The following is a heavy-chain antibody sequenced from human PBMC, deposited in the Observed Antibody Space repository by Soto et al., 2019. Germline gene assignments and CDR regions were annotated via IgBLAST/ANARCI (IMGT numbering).Heavy chain of an antibody. CDR3: AKGASSGSNYGMDV. J-gene: IGHJ6*02. CDR2: LSWSGDNI. Sequence: EVQLVESGGGLVQPGTSLRLSCAVSGFKFDDYAMHWVRQVPGKGLEWVAGLSWSGDNIGYGDSVKGRFTISRDNAKNSVCLQMNSLRTEDTALYYCAKGASSGSNYGMDVWGQGTTVTVSS. D-gene: IGHD6-6*01. CDR1: GFKFDDYA. V-gene: IGHV3-9*01.